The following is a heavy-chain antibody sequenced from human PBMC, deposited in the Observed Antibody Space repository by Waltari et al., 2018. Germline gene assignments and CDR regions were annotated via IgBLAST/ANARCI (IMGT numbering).Heavy chain of an antibody. V-gene: IGHV3-48*01. CDR2: INSSSSTI. Sequence: EVQLVESGGGLVQPGGSLRLSCAASGFTFNSYIMNWVRQAPGKGLEWVSYINSSSSTIYYADSVKGRFTISRDKAKNSLYLQMNSLRAEGTGVEYWARGSNKEDFQDWGQGTLVTVSS. CDR1: GFTFNSYI. CDR3: ARGSNKEDFQD. D-gene: IGHD2-2*01. J-gene: IGHJ1*01.